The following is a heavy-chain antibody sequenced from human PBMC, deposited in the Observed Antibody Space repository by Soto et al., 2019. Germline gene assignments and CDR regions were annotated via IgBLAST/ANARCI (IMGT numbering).Heavy chain of an antibody. D-gene: IGHD6-13*01. CDR2: IDPNSGGT. CDR3: ARDLRDRYSSSWYGGRYDYYGLDV. CDR1: GYTFTGYY. Sequence: ASVNVSCKASGYTFTGYYIHWVRQAPGQGLEWMGWIDPNSGGTNYAQKFQVWVTMTRDTSISTAYMELSRLRSDDTAVYYCARDLRDRYSSSWYGGRYDYYGLDVWGQGTTVTLSS. V-gene: IGHV1-2*04. J-gene: IGHJ6*02.